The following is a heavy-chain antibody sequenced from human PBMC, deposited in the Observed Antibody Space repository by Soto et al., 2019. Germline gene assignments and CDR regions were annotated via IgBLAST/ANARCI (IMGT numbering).Heavy chain of an antibody. D-gene: IGHD4-17*01. CDR3: ARRLRWLYGMDV. CDR1: GDSVSSNSAA. V-gene: IGHV6-1*01. Sequence: SQTLSLTCAISGDSVSSNSAAWSWIRQSPSRGLEWLGRAYYRSKWYNDYAVSVKSRITINPDTSKNQFSLQLNSVTPEDTAVYYCARRLRWLYGMDVWGQGTTVTVSS. CDR2: AYYRSKWYN. J-gene: IGHJ6*02.